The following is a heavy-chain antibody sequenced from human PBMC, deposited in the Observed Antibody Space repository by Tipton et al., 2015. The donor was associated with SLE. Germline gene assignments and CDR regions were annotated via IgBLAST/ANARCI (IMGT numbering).Heavy chain of an antibody. D-gene: IGHD3-22*01. Sequence: TLSLTCAVSGYSISSGYYWNWIRQPPGKGLEWIGEINHSGSTNYNPSLKSRVTISVDTSKNQFSLKLSSVTAADTAVYYCARIDYWGQGTMVTVSS. J-gene: IGHJ3*01. V-gene: IGHV4-38-2*01. CDR3: ARIDY. CDR1: GYSISSGYY. CDR2: INHSGST.